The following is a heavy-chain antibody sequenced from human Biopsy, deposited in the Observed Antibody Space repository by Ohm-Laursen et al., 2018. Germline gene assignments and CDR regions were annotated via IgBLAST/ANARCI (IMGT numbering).Heavy chain of an antibody. Sequence: SVKVSCKASGYPFSNYYLFWVRQAPGQGLEWMGRINPNSGDTVFARNFQGRVTMTRDTAISTAYMDLRNLRPDDTAVYFCARMEQPHDYWGQGTLVTVSS. CDR2: INPNSGDT. CDR3: ARMEQPHDY. V-gene: IGHV1-2*06. J-gene: IGHJ4*02. CDR1: GYPFSNYY. D-gene: IGHD6-13*01.